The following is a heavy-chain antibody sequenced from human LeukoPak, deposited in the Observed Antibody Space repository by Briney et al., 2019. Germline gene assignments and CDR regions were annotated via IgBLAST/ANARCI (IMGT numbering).Heavy chain of an antibody. CDR1: GGSSSGYY. CDR3: ARGSDSIWLSLY. D-gene: IGHD6-19*01. J-gene: IGHJ4*02. CDR2: INHGGGT. V-gene: IGHV4-34*01. Sequence: SETLSLTCAVYGGSSSGYYWSWIRQPPGKGLEWIGQINHGGGTIYNPSLKSRVTISVDTSKNQFSLRLSSVTAADTAVYYCARGSDSIWLSLYWGQGTLVTVSS.